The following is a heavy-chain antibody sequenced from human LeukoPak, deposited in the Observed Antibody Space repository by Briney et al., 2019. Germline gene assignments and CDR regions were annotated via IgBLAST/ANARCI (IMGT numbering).Heavy chain of an antibody. Sequence: QTGGSLRLSCAASGFTFSSYAMHWVRQAPGKGLEWVAVISYDGSNKYYADSVKGRFTISRDNAKNSLYLQMNSLRAEDTAVYYCARTQNYDFWSGYYKLGHFWEDYYYYYGMDVWGQGTTVTVSS. CDR2: ISYDGSNK. D-gene: IGHD3-3*01. CDR1: GFTFSSYA. CDR3: ARTQNYDFWSGYYKLGHFWEDYYYYYGMDV. V-gene: IGHV3-30-3*01. J-gene: IGHJ6*02.